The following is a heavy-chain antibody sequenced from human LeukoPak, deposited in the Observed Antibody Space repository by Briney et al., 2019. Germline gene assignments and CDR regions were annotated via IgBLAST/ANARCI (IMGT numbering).Heavy chain of an antibody. CDR2: IYYSGST. D-gene: IGHD2-2*01. V-gene: IGHV4-59*11. CDR3: ARVPGYCSRTSCFPYYMDV. J-gene: IGHJ6*03. CDR1: GGSISSHY. Sequence: SETLSLTCTVSGGSISSHYWSWIRQPQGQGLERIGNIYYSGSTNYNPSLKSRVTISVDTSKNQFSLKLSSVTAADTAVYYCARVPGYCSRTSCFPYYMDVWGKGTTVTVSS.